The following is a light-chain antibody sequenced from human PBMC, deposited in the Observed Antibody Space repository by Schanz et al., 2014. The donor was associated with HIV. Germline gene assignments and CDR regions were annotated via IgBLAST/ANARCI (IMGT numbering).Light chain of an antibody. V-gene: IGKV3-11*01. Sequence: EVKMTQSPATLSVSPGETATLSCRASQSLSSYLAWYQQTPGQPPRLLIWDASNRATGVPARFGGSGYGTDFTLTISSLEPEDFAVYYCLQRSSWPITFGQGTRLEIK. CDR1: QSLSSY. CDR3: LQRSSWPIT. J-gene: IGKJ5*01. CDR2: DAS.